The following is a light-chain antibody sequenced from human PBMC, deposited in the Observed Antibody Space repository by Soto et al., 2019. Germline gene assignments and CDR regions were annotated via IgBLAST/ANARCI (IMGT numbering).Light chain of an antibody. CDR3: QQRSNWPPT. V-gene: IGKV3-11*01. CDR1: QSVGSY. CDR2: DAS. J-gene: IGKJ2*01. Sequence: EIALTQSPATLSLSPGERATLSCRASQSVGSYLAWYQQKPGQAPRLLIYDASNRATGIPARFSGSGSGTDVTLTISSLEPEDFAVYYCQQRSNWPPTFGQGTKLEIK.